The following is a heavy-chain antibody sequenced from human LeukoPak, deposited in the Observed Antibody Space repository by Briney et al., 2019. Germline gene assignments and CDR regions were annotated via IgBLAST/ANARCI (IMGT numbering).Heavy chain of an antibody. Sequence: GGSLRLSCAASGFTVSSNYMSWVRQAPGKGLECVSVIYSDGTTYYADSVKGRFTISRDNSKNTLSLQMNSLRADDTAVYYCARGSYSKPLDYWGQGTLVTVSS. J-gene: IGHJ4*02. CDR1: GFTVSSNY. D-gene: IGHD4-11*01. V-gene: IGHV3-66*01. CDR3: ARGSYSKPLDY. CDR2: IYSDGTT.